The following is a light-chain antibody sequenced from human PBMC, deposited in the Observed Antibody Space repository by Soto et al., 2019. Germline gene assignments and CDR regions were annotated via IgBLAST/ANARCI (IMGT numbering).Light chain of an antibody. CDR1: SSDVGSYNL. CDR2: EVS. J-gene: IGLJ1*01. Sequence: QSALTQPASVSGSPGQSITISCTGTSSDVGSYNLVSWYQQHPGKAPKLMIYEVSRRPSEVSNRFSGSKSGNTASLTISGLQAEDEADYYCCSYAGSSTYVFGTGTKVTVL. CDR3: CSYAGSSTYV. V-gene: IGLV2-23*02.